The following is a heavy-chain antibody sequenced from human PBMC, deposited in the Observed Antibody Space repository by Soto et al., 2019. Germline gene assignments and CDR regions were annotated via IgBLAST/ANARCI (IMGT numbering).Heavy chain of an antibody. Sequence: ASVKVSCKASGYTFTSYDINWVRQATGQGLEWMGWMNPNSGNTGYAQKFQGRVTMTRNTSISTAYMELSSLRSEDTAVYYCARGNYDILTGYYSYNYLDYWGQGTLVTV. CDR3: ARGNYDILTGYYSYNYLDY. J-gene: IGHJ4*02. CDR1: GYTFTSYD. D-gene: IGHD3-9*01. CDR2: MNPNSGNT. V-gene: IGHV1-8*01.